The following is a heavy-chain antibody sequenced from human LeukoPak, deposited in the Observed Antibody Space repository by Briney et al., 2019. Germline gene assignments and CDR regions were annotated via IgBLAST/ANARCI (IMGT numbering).Heavy chain of an antibody. CDR1: GFTFSSYA. D-gene: IGHD1-26*01. V-gene: IGHV3-30*01. CDR3: ASTQWELGLDY. CDR2: ISYDGSNK. Sequence: GRSLRLSCAASGFTFSSYAMHWVRQAPGKGLEWVAVISYDGSNKYYADSVKGRFTISRDNSKNTLYLQMNSLRAEDTAAYYCASTQWELGLDYWGQGTLVTVSS. J-gene: IGHJ4*02.